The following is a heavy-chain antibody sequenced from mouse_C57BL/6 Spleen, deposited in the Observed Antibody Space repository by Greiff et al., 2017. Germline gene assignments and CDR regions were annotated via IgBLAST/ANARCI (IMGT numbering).Heavy chain of an antibody. CDR1: GYTFTSYG. D-gene: IGHD2-4*01. CDR3: ARFSFSITKAWFAY. V-gene: IGHV1-81*01. CDR2: IYPRSGNT. J-gene: IGHJ3*01. Sequence: QVQLKQSGAELARPGASVKLSCKASGYTFTSYGISWVKQRTGQGLEWIGEIYPRSGNTYYNEKFKGKATLTADKSSSTAYMELRSLTSEDSAVYFCARFSFSITKAWFAYWGQGTLVTVSA.